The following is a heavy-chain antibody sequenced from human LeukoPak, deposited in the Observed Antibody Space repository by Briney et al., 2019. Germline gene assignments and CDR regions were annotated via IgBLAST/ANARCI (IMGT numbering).Heavy chain of an antibody. CDR2: ISSSGSSI. CDR1: GFTFSSYE. V-gene: IGHV3-48*03. CDR3: AELGITMIGGV. J-gene: IGHJ6*04. Sequence: GGCLRLSCAASGFTFSSYEMNWVRQAPGKVPEWISSISSSGSSIYYADSVRGRFTISRDNSKNTLYLQMNSLRAEDTAVYYCAELGITMIGGVWGKGTTVTISS. D-gene: IGHD3-10*02.